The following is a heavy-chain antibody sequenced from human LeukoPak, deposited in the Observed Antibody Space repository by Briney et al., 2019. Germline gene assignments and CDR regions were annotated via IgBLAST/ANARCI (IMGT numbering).Heavy chain of an antibody. J-gene: IGHJ4*02. D-gene: IGHD6-19*01. CDR3: AKDSENGPYSSGWYADY. CDR2: ISGSGGST. Sequence: GSLRLSCAASGFTFSSYAMSWVRQAPGKGLEWVSAISGSGGSTYYADSVKGRFTISRDNSKNTLYLQMNSLRAEDTAVYYCAKDSENGPYSSGWYADYWGQGTLVTVSS. CDR1: GFTFSSYA. V-gene: IGHV3-23*01.